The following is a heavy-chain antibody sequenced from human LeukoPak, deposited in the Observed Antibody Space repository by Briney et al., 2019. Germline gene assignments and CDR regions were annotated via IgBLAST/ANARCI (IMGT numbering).Heavy chain of an antibody. D-gene: IGHD3-22*01. CDR1: GFTFSSYA. Sequence: GGSLRLSCAASGFTFSSYAMSWVRQAPGKGLEWVSAISGSGGSTYYADSVKGRFTISRDNSKNTLYLQMNSLRTEDTAVYYCARAGGKYYHAEYFHHWGQGTLVTVSS. V-gene: IGHV3-23*01. CDR3: ARAGGKYYHAEYFHH. CDR2: ISGSGGST. J-gene: IGHJ1*01.